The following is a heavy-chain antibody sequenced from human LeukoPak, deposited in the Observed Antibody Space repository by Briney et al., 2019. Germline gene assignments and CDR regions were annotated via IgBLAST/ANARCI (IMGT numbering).Heavy chain of an antibody. V-gene: IGHV3-53*01. Sequence: GGSLRLSCTVSGFTVSINSMSWIRQAPGKGLEWVSFIYSGGNTHYSDSVKGRFTISRDNSKNTLYLQMNSLRAEDTAVYYCARRAGEYSHPYDYWGQGTLVTVSS. CDR3: ARRAGEYSHPYDY. D-gene: IGHD4-17*01. CDR2: IYSGGNT. CDR1: GFTVSINS. J-gene: IGHJ4*02.